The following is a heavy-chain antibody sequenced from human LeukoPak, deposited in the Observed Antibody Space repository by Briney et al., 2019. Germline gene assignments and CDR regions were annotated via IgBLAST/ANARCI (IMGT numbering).Heavy chain of an antibody. D-gene: IGHD6-13*01. J-gene: IGHJ6*02. Sequence: SQTLSLTCAISAASFTSSSYAWNWIRQSPSKGLEWLARTYYSCKWYNDYAVSVKSRITISPDTSKNQFSLQLNSVTPEDTAVYYCAKEGRGIAAAGFYYYYGMDVWGQGTTVTVSS. V-gene: IGHV6-1*01. CDR1: AASFTSSSYA. CDR2: TYYSCKWYN. CDR3: AKEGRGIAAAGFYYYYGMDV.